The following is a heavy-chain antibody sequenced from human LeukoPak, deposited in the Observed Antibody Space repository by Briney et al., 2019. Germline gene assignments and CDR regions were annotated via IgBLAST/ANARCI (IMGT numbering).Heavy chain of an antibody. Sequence: SVKVSCKASGGTFSNYDVSWVRQAPGQGLEWIGRISLIFGTTNYAQKFQGRLTITTDESTSTAYMELSGLRSEDTAVYYCARGDSSGYSDDVFDIWGQGTMVTVSS. D-gene: IGHD3-22*01. V-gene: IGHV1-69*05. CDR3: ARGDSSGYSDDVFDI. CDR2: ISLIFGTT. J-gene: IGHJ3*02. CDR1: GGTFSNYD.